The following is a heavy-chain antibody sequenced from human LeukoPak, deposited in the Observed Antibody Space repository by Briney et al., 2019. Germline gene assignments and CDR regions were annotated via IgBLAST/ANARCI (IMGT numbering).Heavy chain of an antibody. CDR1: GYTFTGYY. Sequence: GASVKVSCKASGYTFTGYYMHWVRQAPGQGLEWMGYIYPNSGTTKYAQKFQGRVTMTRDTSISTAYVELSGLGSDDTAVYYCGTLLSNGPFDYWGQGSLVTVSS. J-gene: IGHJ4*02. CDR3: GTLLSNGPFDY. V-gene: IGHV1-2*02. CDR2: IYPNSGTT.